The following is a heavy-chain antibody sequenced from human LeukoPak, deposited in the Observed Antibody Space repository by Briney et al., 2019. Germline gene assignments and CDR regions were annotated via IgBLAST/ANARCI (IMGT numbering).Heavy chain of an antibody. CDR3: AREGVEMTTAYYFDF. CDR1: AASMKTYY. D-gene: IGHD2-21*01. CDR2: IYYSGSA. V-gene: IGHV4-59*01. J-gene: IGHJ4*02. Sequence: SETLSLTCTVSAASMKTYYWTWIRQSPGKGLEWLGYIYYSGSANYNPSLRNRVTISVDTSKSQFSLNLTSVTAADTAIYYCAREGVEMTTAYYFDFWGQGILVTASS.